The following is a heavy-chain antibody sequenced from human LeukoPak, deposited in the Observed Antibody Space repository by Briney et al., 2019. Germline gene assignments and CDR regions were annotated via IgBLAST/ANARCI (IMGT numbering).Heavy chain of an antibody. J-gene: IGHJ4*02. CDR1: GYTFTSYA. D-gene: IGHD6-13*01. CDR3: ARSEGAARTPGIAAAASIDY. Sequence: ASVNVSCKASGYTFTSYAMHWVRQAPGHRLEWMGWINAGNGNTKYSQKFQGRVTITRDTSASTAYMELSSLRSEDTAVYYCARSEGAARTPGIAAAASIDYWGQGTLVTVSS. CDR2: INAGNGNT. V-gene: IGHV1-3*01.